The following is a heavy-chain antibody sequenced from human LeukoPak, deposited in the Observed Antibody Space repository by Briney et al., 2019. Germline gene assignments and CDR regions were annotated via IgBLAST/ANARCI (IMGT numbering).Heavy chain of an antibody. V-gene: IGHV3-21*01. CDR1: GFTLSSHS. CDR2: ISSSSSYI. J-gene: IGHJ4*02. Sequence: GGSLRLSCAAYGFTLSSHSMNWVRQAPGKGLEWVSSISSSSSYIHSTDSVKGRFTISRDNAKNSLYLQMNSLRAEDTAVYYCARDLYDSGAYSSPIDYWGQGTLVTVSS. CDR3: ARDLYDSGAYSSPIDY. D-gene: IGHD3-22*01.